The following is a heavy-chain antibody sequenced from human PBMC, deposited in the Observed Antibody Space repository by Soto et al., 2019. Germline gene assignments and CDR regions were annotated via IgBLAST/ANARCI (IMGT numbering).Heavy chain of an antibody. CDR1: GSSISSYY. CDR2: IYYTGST. CDR3: TRVGGYYGDYPNFDY. Sequence: SETLSLTCRVSGSSISSYYWSWLRQPPGKGLEWIGNIYYTGSTNYHPSLKSRVIMSVESSKKQFSLRLNSVTAADTVVYYCTRVGGYYGDYPNFDYWGQGALVTVSS. J-gene: IGHJ4*02. V-gene: IGHV4-59*01. D-gene: IGHD4-17*01.